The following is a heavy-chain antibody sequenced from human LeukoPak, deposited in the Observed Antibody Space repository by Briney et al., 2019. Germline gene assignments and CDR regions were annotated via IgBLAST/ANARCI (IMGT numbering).Heavy chain of an antibody. J-gene: IGHJ5*01. Sequence: GGSLRLSCAASGFACNNAWLSWVRQAPGKGLEWLGRIKSKTDGETADYAAPVKGRFTISRDDSINTLYLQVNSLKTDDTAVYYCSIRNRFTGSLDSWGQGTLVTVSS. CDR3: SIRNRFTGSLDS. V-gene: IGHV3-15*01. D-gene: IGHD2/OR15-2a*01. CDR1: GFACNNAW. CDR2: IKSKTDGETA.